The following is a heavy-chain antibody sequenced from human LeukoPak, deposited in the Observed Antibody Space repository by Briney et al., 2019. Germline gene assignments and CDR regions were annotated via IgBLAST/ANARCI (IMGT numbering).Heavy chain of an antibody. Sequence: SETLSLTCTVSGDSISSSSYYWGWIRQPPGKGLEWIVNIYYSGRTYYSPSLKSRLTISVDTSKNQFSLKLTSVTAADTAVYYCARVSSPIYYYYYYYMDVWGKGTTVTVSS. CDR1: GDSISSSSYY. D-gene: IGHD2-15*01. CDR3: ARVSSPIYYYYYYYMDV. J-gene: IGHJ6*03. CDR2: IYYSGRT. V-gene: IGHV4-39*07.